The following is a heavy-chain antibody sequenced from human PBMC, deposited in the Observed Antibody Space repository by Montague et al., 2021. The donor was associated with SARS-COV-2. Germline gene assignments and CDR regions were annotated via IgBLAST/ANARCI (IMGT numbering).Heavy chain of an antibody. CDR3: ARISAWYSSGWSAFDY. CDR1: GFSLSTSGIC. Sequence: PALGTPTQTFTLTCTFSGFSLSTSGICVSWIRQPPGKALEWLALXDWXSYKYYSTSLKTRLTISKDTSKNPVVLTMTNMDPVDTATYYCARISAWYSSGWSAFDYWGQGTLVTVSS. CDR2: XDWXSYK. V-gene: IGHV2-70*01. D-gene: IGHD6-19*01. J-gene: IGHJ4*02.